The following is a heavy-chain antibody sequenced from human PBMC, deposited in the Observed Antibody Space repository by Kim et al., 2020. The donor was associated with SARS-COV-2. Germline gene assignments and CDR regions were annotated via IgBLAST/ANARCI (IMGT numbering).Heavy chain of an antibody. D-gene: IGHD3-22*01. J-gene: IGHJ1*01. CDR3: ARGGFYYDSSGYYVPVYFQH. CDR1: GFTFSSYS. Sequence: GGSLRLSCAASGFTFSSYSMNWVRQAPGKGLEWVSSISSSSSYIYYADSVKGRFTISRDNAKNSLYLQMNSLRAEDTAVYYCARGGFYYDSSGYYVPVYFQHWGQGTLVTVSS. CDR2: ISSSSSYI. V-gene: IGHV3-21*01.